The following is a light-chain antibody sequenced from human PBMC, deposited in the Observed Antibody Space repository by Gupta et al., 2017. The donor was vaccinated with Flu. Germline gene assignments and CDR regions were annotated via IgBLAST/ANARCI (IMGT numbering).Light chain of an antibody. V-gene: IGLV1-44*01. Sequence: QSVLTQPPSASVTPGQRVTISCSGSSSNIGSNTVTWYQQLPGTDPKLLIYSNNRRPSGVPDRFSGSKSGTSASLAISGLQSEDEADYYCAAWDDSLNGPVFGGGTKLTVL. J-gene: IGLJ3*02. CDR2: SNN. CDR3: AAWDDSLNGPV. CDR1: SSNIGSNT.